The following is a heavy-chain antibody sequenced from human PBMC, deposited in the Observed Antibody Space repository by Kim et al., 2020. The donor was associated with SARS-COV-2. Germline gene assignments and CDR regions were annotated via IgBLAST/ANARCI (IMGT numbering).Heavy chain of an antibody. CDR3: AKVDIGYSSSWCFDY. CDR2: ISGSGGST. CDR1: GFTFSSYA. V-gene: IGHV3-23*01. J-gene: IGHJ4*02. D-gene: IGHD6-13*01. Sequence: GGSLRLSCAASGFTFSSYAMSWVRQAPGKGLEWVSAISGSGGSTYYADSVKGRFTISRDNSKNTLYLQMNSLRAEDTAVYYCAKVDIGYSSSWCFDYWGQGTLVTVSS.